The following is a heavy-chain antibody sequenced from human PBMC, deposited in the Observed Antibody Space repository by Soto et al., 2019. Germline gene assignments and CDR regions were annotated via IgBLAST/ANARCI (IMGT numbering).Heavy chain of an antibody. CDR2: IAAYSGHT. Sequence: QVQLVQSGAEVKKPGASVKVSCKASGYKFSDYGINWVRQVPGQGLEWMGWIAAYSGHTNYVQRIQGRVTMTANTSASIAYMELRPLRSDDTAVYYCAINIQRLGCVSTSCYFDYWGQGTLVSVSS. CDR3: AINIQRLGCVSTSCYFDY. J-gene: IGHJ4*02. V-gene: IGHV1-18*04. CDR1: GYKFSDYG. D-gene: IGHD2-2*01.